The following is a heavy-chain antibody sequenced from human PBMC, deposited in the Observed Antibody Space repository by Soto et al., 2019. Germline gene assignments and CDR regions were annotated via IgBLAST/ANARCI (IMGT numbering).Heavy chain of an antibody. CDR3: AREDRYYDILTGAPNLYYYYGMDV. Sequence: GGSLRLSCAASGFTFSSYWMSWVRQAPGKGLEWVANIKQDGSEKYYVDSVKGRFTISRDNAKNSLYLQMNSLRAEDTAVYYCAREDRYYDILTGAPNLYYYYGMDVWGQGTTVTVSS. J-gene: IGHJ6*02. D-gene: IGHD3-9*01. CDR1: GFTFSSYW. V-gene: IGHV3-7*05. CDR2: IKQDGSEK.